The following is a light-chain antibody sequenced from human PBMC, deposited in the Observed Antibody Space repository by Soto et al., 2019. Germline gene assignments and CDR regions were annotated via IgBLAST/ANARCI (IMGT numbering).Light chain of an antibody. Sequence: QSVLTQPASVSGSPGQSITISCTGTSSDVGSYDLVSWYQQYPGKAPKLMIYEVTKRPPGVSNRFSGSKSGNTASLTISGLQAEDAADYFCCSRAGSSIYWVLGGGTKLTVL. CDR1: SSDVGSYDL. J-gene: IGLJ3*02. CDR3: CSRAGSSIYWV. V-gene: IGLV2-23*02. CDR2: EVT.